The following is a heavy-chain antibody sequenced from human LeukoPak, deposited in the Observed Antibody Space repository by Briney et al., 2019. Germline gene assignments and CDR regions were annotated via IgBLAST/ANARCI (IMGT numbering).Heavy chain of an antibody. V-gene: IGHV3-33*01. CDR1: GFTFSSYG. Sequence: GGSLRLSCAASGFTFSSYGMHWVRQAPGKGLEWVAVIWYDGSNKYYADSVKGRFTISRDNSKKTLYLQMNNLRAEDTAVYYCARKKRVDTDSIMVYYYYAMDVWGQGTTVTVSS. D-gene: IGHD5-18*01. J-gene: IGHJ6*02. CDR2: IWYDGSNK. CDR3: ARKKRVDTDSIMVYYYYAMDV.